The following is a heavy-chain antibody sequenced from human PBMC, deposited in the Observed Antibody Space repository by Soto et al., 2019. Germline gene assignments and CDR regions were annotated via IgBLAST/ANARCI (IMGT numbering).Heavy chain of an antibody. Sequence: PGGSLRLSCAASGFTFSSYGMHWVRQAPGKGLEWVVGISYDGSNKNYGDSAKGRFTISRDNSKNTLYLQMDSLRDEDTAVYYCAQDTYFHDRSGYYVFGYWGQGTLVTVSS. CDR2: ISYDGSNK. V-gene: IGHV3-30*18. CDR1: GFTFSSYG. J-gene: IGHJ4*02. D-gene: IGHD3-22*01. CDR3: AQDTYFHDRSGYYVFGY.